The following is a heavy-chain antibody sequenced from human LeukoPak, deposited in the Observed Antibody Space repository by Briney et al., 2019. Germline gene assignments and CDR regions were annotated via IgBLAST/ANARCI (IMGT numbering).Heavy chain of an antibody. V-gene: IGHV3-30*04. CDR2: ISYDGSNK. Sequence: GSLILSCAASGFTFSSYAMHWVRQAPGKGLGWVAVISYDGSNKYYADSVKGRFTISRDNSKNTLYLQMNSLRAEDTAVYYCAREMQQLAFDYWGQGTLVTVSS. CDR1: GFTFSSYA. J-gene: IGHJ4*02. CDR3: AREMQQLAFDY. D-gene: IGHD6-13*01.